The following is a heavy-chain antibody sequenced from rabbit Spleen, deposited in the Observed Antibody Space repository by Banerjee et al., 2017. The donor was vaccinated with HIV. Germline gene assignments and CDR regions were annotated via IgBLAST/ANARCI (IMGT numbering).Heavy chain of an antibody. CDR3: ARDGAGGSDFAL. CDR2: IYNGDGAT. CDR1: GFSFSSSYY. J-gene: IGHJ4*01. Sequence: QEQLVESGGGLVQPEGSLTLTCTAAGFSFSSSYYMCWVRQAPGKGLEWIACIYNGDGATWYANWVNGRFSISRENAQNTVFLQMTSLTAADTATYFCARDGAGGSDFALWGQGTLVTVS. D-gene: IGHD8-1*01. V-gene: IGHV1S47*01.